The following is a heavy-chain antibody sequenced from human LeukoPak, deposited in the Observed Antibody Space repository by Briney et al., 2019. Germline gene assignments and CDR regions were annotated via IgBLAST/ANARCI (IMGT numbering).Heavy chain of an antibody. CDR3: ARWVYYDILTGYYRTPIYYFDY. V-gene: IGHV4-4*02. J-gene: IGHJ4*02. Sequence: PSETLSLTCAVYGGSISSSNRWSWVRQPPGKGLEWIGEIYHSGSTNYNPSLKSRVTISVDKSKNQFSLKLSSVTAADTAVYYCARWVYYDILTGYYRTPIYYFDYWGQGTLVTVSS. CDR2: IYHSGST. CDR1: GGSISSSNR. D-gene: IGHD3-9*01.